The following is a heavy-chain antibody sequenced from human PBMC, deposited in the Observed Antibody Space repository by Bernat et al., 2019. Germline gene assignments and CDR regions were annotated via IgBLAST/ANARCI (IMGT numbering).Heavy chain of an antibody. CDR1: GGSISSSSYY. J-gene: IGHJ4*02. CDR3: ARQGYCTGGVCPSYYFDY. V-gene: IGHV4-39*01. D-gene: IGHD2-8*02. CDR2: IYYSGST. Sequence: QLQLQESGPGLVKPSETLSLTCTVSGGSISSSSYYWGWIRQPPGKGLEWIGSIYYSGSTYYNPSLKSRVTISVDTSKNQFSLKLSSVTAADTVVYYCARQGYCTGGVCPSYYFDYWGQGTLVTVSS.